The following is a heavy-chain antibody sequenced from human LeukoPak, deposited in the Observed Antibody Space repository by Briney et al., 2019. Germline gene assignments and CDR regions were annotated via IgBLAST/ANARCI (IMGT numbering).Heavy chain of an antibody. CDR2: ISGSGGFT. V-gene: IGHV3-23*01. D-gene: IGHD3-22*01. CDR1: GFTFSSYG. CDR3: AKDGYYYDSSAYYVIYYFDS. Sequence: GSLRLSCAASGFTFSSYGMSWVRQAPGKGLEWVSAISGSGGFTYYADSVKGRFTISRDNSKNTLYLQMNSLRAEDTAVYYCAKDGYYYDSSAYYVIYYFDSWGQGTLVTVSS. J-gene: IGHJ4*02.